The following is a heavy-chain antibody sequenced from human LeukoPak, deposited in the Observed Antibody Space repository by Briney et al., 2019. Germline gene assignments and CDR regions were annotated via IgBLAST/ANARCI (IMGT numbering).Heavy chain of an antibody. CDR3: ARDPYGEVAFDI. CDR2: IYHSGST. CDR1: GGSISSGNW. D-gene: IGHD4-17*01. Sequence: PSETLSLTCAVSGGSISSGNWWSWVRQPPGKGLEWIGEIYHSGSTNYNPSLKSRVTISVDKSKNQFSLKLSSVTAADTAVYYCARDPYGEVAFDIWGQGTMVTVSS. J-gene: IGHJ3*02. V-gene: IGHV4-4*02.